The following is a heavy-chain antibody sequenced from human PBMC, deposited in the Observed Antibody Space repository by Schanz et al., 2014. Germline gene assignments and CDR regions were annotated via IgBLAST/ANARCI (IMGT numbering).Heavy chain of an antibody. J-gene: IGHJ4*02. D-gene: IGHD3-3*01. V-gene: IGHV1-18*01. CDR1: GYIFINSG. Sequence: QIQLVQSGPEAKKPGATVKVSCKASGYIFINSGISWVRQAPGQGLEWLGWISVYNHNKEYDQKFQGRVTMTTDTSTSTAYMALTDLRSDDTAVYHCARDRRFFDRDDLYYFDSWGQGTLVTVSS. CDR2: ISVYNHNK. CDR3: ARDRRFFDRDDLYYFDS.